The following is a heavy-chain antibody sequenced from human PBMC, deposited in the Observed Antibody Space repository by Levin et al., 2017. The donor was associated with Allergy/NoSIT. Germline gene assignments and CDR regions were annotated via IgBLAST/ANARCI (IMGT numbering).Heavy chain of an antibody. D-gene: IGHD3-3*01. CDR1: GFTVSSHY. CDR2: IYSGGST. J-gene: IGHJ4*02. V-gene: IGHV3-53*01. Sequence: GESLKISCAASGFTVSSHYMSWVRQAPGKGLEWVSVIYSGGSTYYADSVKGRFTISRDNSKNTLYLQMNSLRAEDTAVYYCARGRDDFGFDYWGQGTLVTVSS. CDR3: ARGRDDFGFDY.